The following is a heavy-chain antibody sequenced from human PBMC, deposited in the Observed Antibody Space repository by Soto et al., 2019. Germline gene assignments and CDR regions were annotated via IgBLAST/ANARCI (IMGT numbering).Heavy chain of an antibody. Sequence: ASVKVSCKASGYTFTSYGISWVRQAPGQGLEWMGWISAYNGNTNYAQKLQGRVTMTTDTSTSKAYMELRSLRSDDTAVYYSARDHCMTRFRGVTRAYYGMDVWGQGTMVTVSS. CDR2: ISAYNGNT. CDR3: ARDHCMTRFRGVTRAYYGMDV. CDR1: GYTFTSYG. V-gene: IGHV1-18*04. D-gene: IGHD3-10*01. J-gene: IGHJ6*02.